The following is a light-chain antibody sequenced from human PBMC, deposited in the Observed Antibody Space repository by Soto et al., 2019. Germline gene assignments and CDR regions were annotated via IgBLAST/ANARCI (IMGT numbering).Light chain of an antibody. Sequence: QSVLTQPPSVSAAPGQKVTISCSGSSSNIGNNYVSWYQQLPGTAPKLLIYDNSKRPSGIPDRFSDSKSGTSATLAITGLQTGDEADYYCGTWDSSLSAYVFGTGTKLTVL. CDR3: GTWDSSLSAYV. CDR1: SSNIGNNY. J-gene: IGLJ1*01. V-gene: IGLV1-51*01. CDR2: DNS.